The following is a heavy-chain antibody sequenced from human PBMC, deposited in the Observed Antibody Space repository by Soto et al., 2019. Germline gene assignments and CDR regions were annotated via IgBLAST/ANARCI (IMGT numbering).Heavy chain of an antibody. V-gene: IGHV3-30*18. Sequence: GGSLRLSCAASGFTFSSYGMHWVRQAPGKGLEWVAVIPYDGSNKYYADSVKGRFTISRDNSKNTLYLQMNSLRAEDTAVYYCAKDQGYYDSSGYYFDYWGQGTLVTVSS. CDR2: IPYDGSNK. CDR3: AKDQGYYDSSGYYFDY. D-gene: IGHD3-22*01. CDR1: GFTFSSYG. J-gene: IGHJ4*02.